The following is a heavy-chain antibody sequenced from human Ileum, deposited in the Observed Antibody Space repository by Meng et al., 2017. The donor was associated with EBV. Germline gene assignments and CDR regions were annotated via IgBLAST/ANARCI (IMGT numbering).Heavy chain of an antibody. J-gene: IGHJ4*02. D-gene: IGHD6-19*01. Sequence: VQLLQSGTEVVKPDCQVKVSWKPSGYTFTNYGITWVRQAPGQGLEWMGWISAYNGNTNYAQKLQGRVTMTTDTSTSTAYMELRSLRSDDTAVYYCARDRQCGYWGQGTLVTVSS. CDR2: ISAYNGNT. CDR1: GYTFTNYG. V-gene: IGHV1-18*01. CDR3: ARDRQCGY.